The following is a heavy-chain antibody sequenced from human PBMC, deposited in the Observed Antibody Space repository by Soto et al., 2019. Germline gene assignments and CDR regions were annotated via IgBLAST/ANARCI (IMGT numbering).Heavy chain of an antibody. Sequence: GAAVAVSGAASGYAFTIYALSWVRQAPGQGLEWMGWISAYNGNTNYAQKLQGRVTMTTDTSTSTAYMELRSLRSDDTAVYYCARDGLWDSSSHYWGQGTLVTSPQ. V-gene: IGHV1-18*04. CDR1: GYAFTIYA. CDR3: ARDGLWDSSSHY. CDR2: ISAYNGNT. D-gene: IGHD6-6*01. J-gene: IGHJ4*02.